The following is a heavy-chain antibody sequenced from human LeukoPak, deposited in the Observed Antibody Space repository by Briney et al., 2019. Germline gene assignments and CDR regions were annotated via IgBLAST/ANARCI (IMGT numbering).Heavy chain of an antibody. CDR1: GYTFTDYY. CDR3: ARGDGPTYYYDNSGYYFDY. CDR2: INPNSGGT. D-gene: IGHD3-22*01. J-gene: IGHJ4*02. V-gene: IGHV1-2*02. Sequence: ASVKVSCKASGYTFTDYYMHWVRQAPGQGLEGMGLINPNSGGTNYAQKFQGRVTMTRDTSISTAYMELSTLRSDDTAVYHCARGDGPTYYYDNSGYYFDYWGQGTLVTVSS.